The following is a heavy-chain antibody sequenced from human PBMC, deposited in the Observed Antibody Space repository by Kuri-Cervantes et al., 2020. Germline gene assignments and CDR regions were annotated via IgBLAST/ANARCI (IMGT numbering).Heavy chain of an antibody. J-gene: IGHJ4*02. CDR3: ASAPVAVPAY. CDR2: IKQDGSAQ. CDR1: AFTLRIYS. D-gene: IGHD2-2*01. Sequence: SCAASAFTLRIYSMHWVRQAPGKGLEWVANIKQDGSAQNYVDSVKGRFTISRDNGKNSLYLQMNSLRVEDTAIYYCASAPVAVPAYWGQGTLVTVSS. V-gene: IGHV3-7*01.